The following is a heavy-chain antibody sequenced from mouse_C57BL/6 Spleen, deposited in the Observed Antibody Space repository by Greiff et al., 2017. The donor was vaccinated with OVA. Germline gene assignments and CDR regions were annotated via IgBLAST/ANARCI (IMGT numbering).Heavy chain of an antibody. CDR1: GYTFTDYY. CDR2: INPNNGGT. J-gene: IGHJ2*01. D-gene: IGHD1-1*01. Sequence: EVQLQQSGAELVKPGASVKISCKASGYTFTDYYMNWVKQSHGKSLEWIGDINPNNGGTSYNQKFKGKVTFTVDNSSSTVYMELRSLTSEDSAVXYCAITTVVATRFDYWGQGTTLTASS. V-gene: IGHV1-26*01. CDR3: AITTVVATRFDY.